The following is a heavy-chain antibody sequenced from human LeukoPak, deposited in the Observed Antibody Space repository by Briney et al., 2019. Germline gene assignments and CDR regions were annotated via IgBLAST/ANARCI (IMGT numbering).Heavy chain of an antibody. CDR3: ARAPGYYDFGSGSPSPYYFDY. J-gene: IGHJ4*02. V-gene: IGHV4-30-2*01. Sequence: SQTLSLTCAVSGGSISSGGYSWSWIRQPPGKGLEWIGYIYHSGSTYYNPSLKSRVTISVDRSKHQFSLTLSSVTAADTAVYYCARAPGYYDFGSGSPSPYYFDYWGQGSLVTVSS. CDR1: GGSISSGGYS. D-gene: IGHD3-3*01. CDR2: IYHSGST.